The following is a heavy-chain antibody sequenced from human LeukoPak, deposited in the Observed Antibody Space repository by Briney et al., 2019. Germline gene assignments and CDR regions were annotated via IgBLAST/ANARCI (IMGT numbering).Heavy chain of an antibody. J-gene: IGHJ5*02. CDR3: AREHDILTEGGWFDP. CDR2: INHSGST. D-gene: IGHD3-9*01. CDR1: GGSFSGYY. Sequence: SETLSLTCAVYGGSFSGYYWSWIRQPPGKGLEWFGEINHSGSTNYNPSLKSGGTISVDTSQKHFSLKLSSVTAPDTAVYYCAREHDILTEGGWFDPWGRGTLVTVSS. V-gene: IGHV4-34*01.